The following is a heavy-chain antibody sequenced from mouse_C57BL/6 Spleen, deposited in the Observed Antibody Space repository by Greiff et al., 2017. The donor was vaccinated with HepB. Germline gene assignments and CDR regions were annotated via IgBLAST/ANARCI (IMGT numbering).Heavy chain of an antibody. CDR3: TRYYYGSSYVWFAY. J-gene: IGHJ3*01. D-gene: IGHD1-1*01. Sequence: EVKLVESGAELVRPGASVKLSCTASGFNIKDYYMHWVKQRPEQGLEWIGRIDPEDGDTEYAPKFQGKATMTADTSSNTAYLQLSSLTSEDTAVYYCTRYYYGSSYVWFAYWGQGTLVTVSA. CDR2: IDPEDGDT. V-gene: IGHV14-1*01. CDR1: GFNIKDYY.